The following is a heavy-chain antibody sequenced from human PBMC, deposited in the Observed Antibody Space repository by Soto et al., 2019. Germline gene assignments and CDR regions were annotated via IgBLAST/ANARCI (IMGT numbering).Heavy chain of an antibody. CDR1: GGSVTGGGYY. D-gene: IGHD6-6*01. V-gene: IGHV4-31*03. CDR2: IYHTGST. J-gene: IGHJ6*02. CDR3: ARGADIAARPVHYYYGMDV. Sequence: PSETLSLTCSVSGGSVTGGGYYWSWIRQLPGKGLEWIGYIYHTGSTFYNPSLKSRVTISLDTSKNQFSLKLSSVTAADTAVYYCARGADIAARPVHYYYGMDVWGQGTTVTVSS.